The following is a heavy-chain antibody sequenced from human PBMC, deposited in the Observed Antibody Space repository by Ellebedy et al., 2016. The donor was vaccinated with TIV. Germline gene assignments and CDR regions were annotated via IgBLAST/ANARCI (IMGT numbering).Heavy chain of an antibody. V-gene: IGHV1-18*01. CDR1: GYTFTRYG. Sequence: ASVKVSXXASGYTFTRYGISWVRQAPGQGLEWMGWISASYGNTNYAQKFQGRVTMTTDTDPSTAYMELRSLRSDDTAVYYCARGYGSGSYYDYWGQGTLVTVSS. D-gene: IGHD3-10*01. CDR3: ARGYGSGSYYDY. J-gene: IGHJ4*02. CDR2: ISASYGNT.